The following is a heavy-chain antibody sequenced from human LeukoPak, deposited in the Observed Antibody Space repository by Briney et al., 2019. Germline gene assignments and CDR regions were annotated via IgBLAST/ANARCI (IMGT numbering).Heavy chain of an antibody. V-gene: IGHV1-18*01. CDR2: ISAYGHT. Sequence: ASVKVSCKTSGYTLSSYGITWVRQAPGQGLEWMGWISAYGHTKLARNLQARVTVTIDTSTTTAYMGLRSLSSDDTAVYFCARETASGYLGFDFWGQGTLVTVSS. J-gene: IGHJ4*02. CDR1: GYTLSSYG. D-gene: IGHD3-3*01. CDR3: ARETASGYLGFDF.